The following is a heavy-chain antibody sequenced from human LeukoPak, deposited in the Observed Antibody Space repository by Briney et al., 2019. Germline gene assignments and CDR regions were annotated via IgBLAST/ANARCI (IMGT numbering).Heavy chain of an antibody. V-gene: IGHV3-53*01. J-gene: IGHJ5*02. D-gene: IGHD3-10*01. CDR1: GFTVSSNY. CDR3: ARSPRVGGVTPGFAP. Sequence: GGSLRLSCAASGFTVSSNYMSWVRQAPGKGLEWVSVIYSGGSTYYADSVKGRFTISRDNSKNTLYLQMNSLRAEDTAVYYCARSPRVGGVTPGFAPGAQETRVTFS. CDR2: IYSGGST.